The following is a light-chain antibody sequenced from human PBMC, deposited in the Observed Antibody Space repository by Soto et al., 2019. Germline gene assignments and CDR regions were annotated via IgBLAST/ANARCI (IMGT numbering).Light chain of an antibody. J-gene: IGKJ1*01. V-gene: IGKV3-20*01. CDR3: QQYGSSPRT. Sequence: EIVLTQSPGTLSLSPGERATLSCRASQSVRSTSLAWYQQKPAQAPSLLIYGASSRATGIPDRFSGSGSGTDFTLTISRLEPEDFAVYYCQQYGSSPRTFGQGTKV. CDR2: GAS. CDR1: QSVRSTS.